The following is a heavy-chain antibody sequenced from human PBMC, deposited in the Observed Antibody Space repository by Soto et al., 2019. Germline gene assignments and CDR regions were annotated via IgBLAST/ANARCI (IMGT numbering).Heavy chain of an antibody. CDR3: ASHTVTPHYYYYGMDV. CDR1: GYSFTSYW. J-gene: IGHJ6*02. V-gene: IGHV5-51*01. Sequence: GESLKISCKGSGYSFTSYWIGWVRQMPGKGLEWMGIIYPCDSDTRYSPSFQGQVTISADKSISTAYLQWSSLKASDTAMYYCASHTVTPHYYYYGMDVWGQGTTVTVSS. CDR2: IYPCDSDT. D-gene: IGHD4-4*01.